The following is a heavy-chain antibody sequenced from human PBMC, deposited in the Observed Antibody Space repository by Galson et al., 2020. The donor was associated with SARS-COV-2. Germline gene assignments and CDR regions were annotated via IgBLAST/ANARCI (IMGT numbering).Heavy chain of an antibody. D-gene: IGHD3-22*01. CDR2: TWYDGSNK. CDR3: ARDLSPYYDSSGYRDY. J-gene: IGHJ4*02. Sequence: GGSLRLSCAASGFTFSSYGMHWVRQAPGKGLEWVAVTWYDGSNKYYADSVKGRFTISRDNSKNTLYLQMNSLRAEDTAVYYCARDLSPYYDSSGYRDYWGQGTLVTVSS. CDR1: GFTFSSYG. V-gene: IGHV3-33*01.